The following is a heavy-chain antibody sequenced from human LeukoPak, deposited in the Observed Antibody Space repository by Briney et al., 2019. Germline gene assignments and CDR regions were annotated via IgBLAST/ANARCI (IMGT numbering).Heavy chain of an antibody. CDR3: AKDSRYSGNYKAFDI. CDR1: GFTFSSYA. CDR2: ISGSGGNT. Sequence: PGGSLRLSCAASGFTFSSYAMSWVRQAPGKGLEWVSGISGSGGNTNYADSVKGRFTISRDNSKNTLHLQMNSLRAEDTAVYYCAKDSRYSGNYKAFDIWGQGTMVTVSS. J-gene: IGHJ3*02. V-gene: IGHV3-23*01. D-gene: IGHD1-26*01.